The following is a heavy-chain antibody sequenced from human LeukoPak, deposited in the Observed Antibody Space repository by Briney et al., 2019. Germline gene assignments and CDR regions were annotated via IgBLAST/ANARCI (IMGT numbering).Heavy chain of an antibody. V-gene: IGHV3-23*01. CDR2: ISGSGGST. D-gene: IGHD2-21*01. CDR1: GFTFSSYA. CDR3: AKGGENYYYYYMDV. Sequence: GGSLRLSCAASGFTFSSYAMSWVRQAPGKGLEWVSAISGSGGSTYYADSVKGRFTISRDNSKNTLCLQMNSLRAEDTAVYYCAKGGENYYYYYMDVWGKGTTVTVSS. J-gene: IGHJ6*03.